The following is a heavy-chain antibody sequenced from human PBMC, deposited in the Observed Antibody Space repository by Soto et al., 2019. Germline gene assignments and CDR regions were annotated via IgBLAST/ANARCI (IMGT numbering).Heavy chain of an antibody. CDR2: ISGSGGST. J-gene: IGHJ4*02. CDR1: GFTFSSYA. D-gene: IGHD3-10*01. V-gene: IGHV3-23*01. Sequence: EVQLLESGGGLVQPGGSLRLSCAASGFTFSSYAMSWVRQAPGKGLEWVSAISGSGGSTYYANSVKGRFTISRDNSKNTLYLQMNSLRAEDTAVYYCAKDEYYYGSGIDYWGQGTLVTVSS. CDR3: AKDEYYYGSGIDY.